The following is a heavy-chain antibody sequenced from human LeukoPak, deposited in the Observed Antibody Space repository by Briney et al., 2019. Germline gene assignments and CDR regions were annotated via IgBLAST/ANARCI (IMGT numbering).Heavy chain of an antibody. V-gene: IGHV4-39*07. CDR1: GGSISSSSYY. J-gene: IGHJ4*02. CDR3: ARIAAAGIY. CDR2: IYHSGST. D-gene: IGHD6-13*01. Sequence: SETLSLTCTVSGGSISSSSYYWGWIRQPPGKGLEWIGSIYHSGSTYYNPSLKSRVTISVDKSKNQFSLKLSSVTAADTAVYYCARIAAAGIYWGQGTLVTVSS.